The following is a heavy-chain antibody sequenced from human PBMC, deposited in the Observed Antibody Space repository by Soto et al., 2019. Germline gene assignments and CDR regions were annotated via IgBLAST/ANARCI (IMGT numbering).Heavy chain of an antibody. Sequence: QLQLQESGSGLVKPSQTLSLTCAVSGGSISSGGYSWSWIRQPPGKGLEWIGYIYHSGSTYYNPSRKSRVTISVDRSKNQFSLKLSSVTAADTAVYYCARGTWLDQYNWFDPWGQGTLVTVSS. J-gene: IGHJ5*02. CDR2: IYHSGST. D-gene: IGHD2-2*01. V-gene: IGHV4-30-2*01. CDR3: ARGTWLDQYNWFDP. CDR1: GGSISSGGYS.